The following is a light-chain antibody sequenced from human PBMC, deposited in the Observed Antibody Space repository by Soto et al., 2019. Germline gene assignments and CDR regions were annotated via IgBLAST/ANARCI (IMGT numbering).Light chain of an antibody. Sequence: QSARTQPASVSGSPGQSVTITCTGTSSDVGGYNYVSWYQQHAGKAPKLMIYDVSNRPSGVSNRFSGSKSGNTASLTISGLQAEDEADYYCSSYTSSSTVVFGGGTKLTVL. CDR1: SSDVGGYNY. J-gene: IGLJ2*01. CDR2: DVS. CDR3: SSYTSSSTVV. V-gene: IGLV2-14*01.